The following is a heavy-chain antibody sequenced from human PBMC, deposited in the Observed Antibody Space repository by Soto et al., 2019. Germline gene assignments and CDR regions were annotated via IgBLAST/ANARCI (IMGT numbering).Heavy chain of an antibody. Sequence: GASVKVSCKASGYSLTDYHIHWVRQAPGQGLEWLGRINPKSGGTSTAQKFQGWVTMTTDTSISTASMELTRLTSDDTAIYYCARGDSTDCSNGVCSFFYNRDMDVWGQGTTVTVSS. D-gene: IGHD2-8*01. CDR3: ARGDSTDCSNGVCSFFYNRDMDV. V-gene: IGHV1-2*04. CDR1: GYSLTDYH. J-gene: IGHJ6*02. CDR2: INPKSGGT.